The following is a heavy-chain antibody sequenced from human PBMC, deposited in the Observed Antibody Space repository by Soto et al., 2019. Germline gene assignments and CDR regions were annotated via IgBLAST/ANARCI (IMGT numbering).Heavy chain of an antibody. D-gene: IGHD5-12*01. V-gene: IGHV4-59*01. CDR2: IYYSGST. J-gene: IGHJ4*02. CDR3: ARDSKRGYSGYDKLDY. Sequence: LSLTCTVSGGSISSYYWSWIRQPPGKGLEWIGYIYYSGSTNSNPSLKSRVTISVDTSKNQFSLKLSSVTAADTAVYYCARDSKRGYSGYDKLDYWGQGTLVTVSS. CDR1: GGSISSYY.